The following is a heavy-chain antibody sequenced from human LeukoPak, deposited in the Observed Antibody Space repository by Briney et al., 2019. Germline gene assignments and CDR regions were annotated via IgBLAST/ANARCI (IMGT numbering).Heavy chain of an antibody. D-gene: IGHD2-15*01. J-gene: IGHJ5*02. V-gene: IGHV4-34*01. CDR3: ARGGGYCSGGSCYDWFDP. CDR1: GGSFSGYY. CDR2: INHSGST. Sequence: SETLSLTCAVYGGSFSGYYWSWIRQPPGKGLEWIGEINHSGSTNYNPSLKSRVTISVDTSKNQFSLKLSSVTAADTAVYYCARGGGYCSGGSCYDWFDPWGQGTLVTVSS.